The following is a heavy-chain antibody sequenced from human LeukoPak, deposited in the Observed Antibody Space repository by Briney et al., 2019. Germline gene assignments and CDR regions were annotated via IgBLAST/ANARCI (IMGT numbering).Heavy chain of an antibody. CDR2: INPSSDGT. CDR1: GYTFTGYY. Sequence: GASVKVSCKASGYTFTGYYMHWVRQAPGQGLEWMGWINPSSDGTSYAQKFQGRVTLTRDTSISTAYMELSRLRSDDAAVYYCARDGSLDYWGQGTLVTVSS. J-gene: IGHJ4*02. CDR3: ARDGSLDY. V-gene: IGHV1-2*02. D-gene: IGHD1-1*01.